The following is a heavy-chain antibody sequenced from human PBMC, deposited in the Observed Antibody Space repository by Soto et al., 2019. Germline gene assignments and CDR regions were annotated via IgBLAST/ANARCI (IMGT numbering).Heavy chain of an antibody. V-gene: IGHV1-69*01. CDR2: IIPIFGTA. D-gene: IGHD2-15*01. CDR3: ASSEQYCSGGSCYRYYYGMDV. Sequence: QVQLVQSGAEVKKPGSSVKVSCKASGGTFSSYAISWVRQAPGQGLEWMGGIIPIFGTANYAQKFQGRVTITAEESTSTAYLELSSLRSEETAVYSCASSEQYCSGGSCYRYYYGMDVWGQGTTVTVSS. J-gene: IGHJ6*02. CDR1: GGTFSSYA.